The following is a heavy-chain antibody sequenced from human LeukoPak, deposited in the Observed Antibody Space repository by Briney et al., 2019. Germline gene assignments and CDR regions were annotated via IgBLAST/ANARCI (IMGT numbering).Heavy chain of an antibody. D-gene: IGHD3-22*01. Sequence: ASVKVSCKASGGTFSSYAISWVRQAPGQGLEWMGGIIPIFATANYAQKFQGRVTITADESTSTAYMELSSLRSEDTAVYYCARHVKRSGYYTDELDYWGQGTLVTVSS. CDR1: GGTFSSYA. CDR3: ARHVKRSGYYTDELDY. J-gene: IGHJ4*02. V-gene: IGHV1-69*13. CDR2: IIPIFATA.